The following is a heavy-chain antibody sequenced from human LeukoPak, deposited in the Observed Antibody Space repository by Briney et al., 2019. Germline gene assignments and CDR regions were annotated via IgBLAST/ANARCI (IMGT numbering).Heavy chain of an antibody. D-gene: IGHD2-21*01. CDR1: GFSFRNSW. CDR3: ARLNWGDGEVSGFDQ. V-gene: IGHV3-7*01. CDR2: IKQDATEI. Sequence: GGSLRLSCAASGFSFRNSWMSWVRQAPGKGLEWVANIKQDATEIYYADSVKGRLTISRDNARKSLFLQMNILRVEDTALYYCARLNWGDGEVSGFDQWGQGILVTVSS. J-gene: IGHJ5*02.